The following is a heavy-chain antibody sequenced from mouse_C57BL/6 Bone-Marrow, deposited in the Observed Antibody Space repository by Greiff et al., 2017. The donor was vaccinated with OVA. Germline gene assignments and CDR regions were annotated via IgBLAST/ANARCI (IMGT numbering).Heavy chain of an antibody. J-gene: IGHJ2*01. CDR3: AGGIYYGNPYYFDY. CDR1: GYSFTDYN. V-gene: IGHV1-39*01. D-gene: IGHD2-1*01. Sequence: EVQLQQSGPELVKPGASVKISCKASGYSFTDYNMNWVKQSNGKSLEWIGVINPNYGTTSYNQKFKGKATLTVDQSSSTAYMQLNSLTSEDSAVYYCAGGIYYGNPYYFDYWGQGTTLTVSS. CDR2: INPNYGTT.